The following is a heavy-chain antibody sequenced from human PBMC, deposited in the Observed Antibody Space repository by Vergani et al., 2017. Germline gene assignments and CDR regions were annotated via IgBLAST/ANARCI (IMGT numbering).Heavy chain of an antibody. D-gene: IGHD4-11*01. J-gene: IGHJ4*02. CDR2: INPSGGST. V-gene: IGHV1-46*01. CDR1: GYTFTSYY. CDR3: ARQDSNYANFDY. Sequence: QVQLVQSGAEVKKPGASVKVSCKASGYTFTSYYMHWVRQAPGQGLEWMGIINPSGGSTSYAQKFQGRVTMTRDTSTSTAYMELRSLRSDDTAVYYCARQDSNYANFDYWGQGTLVTVSS.